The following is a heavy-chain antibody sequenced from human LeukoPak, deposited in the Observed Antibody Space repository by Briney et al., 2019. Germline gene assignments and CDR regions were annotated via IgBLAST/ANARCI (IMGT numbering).Heavy chain of an antibody. CDR1: GYTFTGYY. J-gene: IGHJ3*02. CDR3: ARVYYYDSSGYQPESLTKNDAFDI. Sequence: ASVKVSCKASGYTFTGYYMHWVRQAPGQGLEWMGRINPNGGGTNYAQKFQGRVTMTRDTSISTAYMELSRLRSDDTAVYYCARVYYYDSSGYQPESLTKNDAFDIWGQGTMVTVSS. V-gene: IGHV1-2*06. CDR2: INPNGGGT. D-gene: IGHD3-22*01.